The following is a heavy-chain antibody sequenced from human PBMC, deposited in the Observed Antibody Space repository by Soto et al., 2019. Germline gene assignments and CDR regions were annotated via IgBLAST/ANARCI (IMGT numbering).Heavy chain of an antibody. Sequence: GESLKISCKGSGYSFTSYWIGWVRQMPGKGLEWMGIIYPGDSDTRYSPSFQGQVTISADKSISTAYLQWSSLKASDTAMYYCTRKFNPGSPPAFRFAELSGATCAFDICGQGTMVTVSS. V-gene: IGHV5-51*01. J-gene: IGHJ3*02. CDR3: TRKFNPGSPPAFRFAELSGATCAFDI. D-gene: IGHD3-16*02. CDR1: GYSFTSYW. CDR2: IYPGDSDT.